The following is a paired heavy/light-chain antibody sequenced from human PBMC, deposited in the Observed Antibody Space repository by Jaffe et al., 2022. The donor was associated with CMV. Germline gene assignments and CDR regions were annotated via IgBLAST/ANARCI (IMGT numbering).Heavy chain of an antibody. CDR2: IWNGGGDR. CDR1: GFSFSNYG. Sequence: QVQLLESGGGVVQPGRSLRLSCAASGFSFSNYGMNWVRQVPGKGLEWVAVIWNGGGDRYYADSVKGRFTISRDNSKNTVHLQMDSLRAEDTAIYYCARIHRALDYWGQGTLVTVSS. V-gene: IGHV3-33*01. J-gene: IGHJ4*02. CDR3: ARIHRALDY.
Light chain of an antibody. V-gene: IGKV3-15*01. CDR2: GAS. CDR3: HHYSNRPPGEFT. Sequence: EVVMTQSPATLSVSPGERATLSCRASQSVSVNLAWFQQKPGQAPRLLIYGASTRATGIPARFSGSGSGTEFTLTISSLQSEDFAIYYCHHYSNRPPGEFTFGPGTTVDNK. CDR1: QSVSVN. J-gene: IGKJ3*01.